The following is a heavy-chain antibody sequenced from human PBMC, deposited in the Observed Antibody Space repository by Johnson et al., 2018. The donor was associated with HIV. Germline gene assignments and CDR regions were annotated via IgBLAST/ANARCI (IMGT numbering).Heavy chain of an antibody. CDR3: ARHRGVYPTSPGGVGAFDF. CDR2: ISWNSGSI. CDR1: RFSFDDYA. J-gene: IGHJ3*01. D-gene: IGHD1-26*01. V-gene: IGHV3-9*01. Sequence: VQLVESRGVLVQPGGSLRLSCAASRFSFDDYAMHWVRQVPGKGLEWVSGISWNSGSIGYVDSVKGRFTVSRDNAENSLYLQMNSLRAEDTALYYCARHRGVYPTSPGGVGAFDFWGPGTMVTVSS.